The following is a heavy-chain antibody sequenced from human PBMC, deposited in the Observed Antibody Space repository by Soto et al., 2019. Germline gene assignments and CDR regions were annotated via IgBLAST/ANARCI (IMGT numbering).Heavy chain of an antibody. CDR1: GFSLSTSGVG. J-gene: IGHJ5*02. CDR3: ANSRRWSSSWDSGWFDP. Sequence: QITLKESGPTRVKPTQTLALTCSFSGFSLSTSGVGVGWIRQSPGKALEWLAVIYWDDDKRYSPSLRSRLTITKETSKNQLVLLMTNMDPVDTGTYYCANSRRWSSSWDSGWFDPWGQGTLVTVSS. V-gene: IGHV2-5*02. D-gene: IGHD3-10*01. CDR2: IYWDDDK.